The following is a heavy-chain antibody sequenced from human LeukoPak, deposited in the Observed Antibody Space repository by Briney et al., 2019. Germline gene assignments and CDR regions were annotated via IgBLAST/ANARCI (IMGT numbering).Heavy chain of an antibody. V-gene: IGHV4-59*01. Sequence: SETLSLTCSVSGGSISSGYWSWIRQPPGKGLEWIAYIYNSGRSNYNPSLKSRVTISLDTSKNQFSLKLSSVTAADTAVYYCAGGSGASWFDPWGQGTLVTVSS. CDR2: IYNSGRS. D-gene: IGHD2-8*02. CDR1: GGSISSGY. CDR3: AGGSGASWFDP. J-gene: IGHJ5*02.